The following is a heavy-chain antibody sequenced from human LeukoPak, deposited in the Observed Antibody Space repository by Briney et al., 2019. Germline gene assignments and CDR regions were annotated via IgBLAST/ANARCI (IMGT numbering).Heavy chain of an antibody. D-gene: IGHD2/OR15-2a*01. CDR1: GVIISSYA. CDR3: AKDRVSPGFNWFDP. Sequence: PGGSLRLSCAASGVIISSYAMSWVHQAPGKGLEWVSAINGRGDNTYYADFVKGRFTISRDNSKSTVYLQMNSLRTEDTAVYYCAKDRVSPGFNWFDPWGQGTLVTVSS. CDR2: INGRGDNT. J-gene: IGHJ5*02. V-gene: IGHV3-23*01.